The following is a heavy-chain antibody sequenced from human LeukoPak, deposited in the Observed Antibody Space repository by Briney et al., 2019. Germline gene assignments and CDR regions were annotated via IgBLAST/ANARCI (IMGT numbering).Heavy chain of an antibody. CDR1: GGSISSGGYY. CDR3: ATYYYDSSGYPKFDY. J-gene: IGHJ4*02. D-gene: IGHD3-22*01. CDR2: IYYSGST. V-gene: IGHV4-61*08. Sequence: PSETLSLTCAVSGGSISSGGYYWSWIRQPPGKGLEWIGYIYYSGSTNYNPSLKSRVTISLDTSKNQISLKLSSVTAADSAVYYCATYYYDSSGYPKFDYWGQGTLVTVSS.